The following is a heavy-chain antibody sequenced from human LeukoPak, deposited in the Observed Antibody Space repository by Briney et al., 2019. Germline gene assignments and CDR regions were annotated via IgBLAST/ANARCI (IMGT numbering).Heavy chain of an antibody. CDR2: INHSGST. Sequence: PSETLSLTCAVYGGSFSGYYWSWIRQPPGKGLEWIGEINHSGSTNYNPSLKSRVTISVDTSKNQFSLRLSSVTAADTAVYYCARGPQYYYGSGSDYWGQGTLVTVFS. CDR1: GGSFSGYY. V-gene: IGHV4-34*01. CDR3: ARGPQYYYGSGSDY. D-gene: IGHD3-10*01. J-gene: IGHJ4*02.